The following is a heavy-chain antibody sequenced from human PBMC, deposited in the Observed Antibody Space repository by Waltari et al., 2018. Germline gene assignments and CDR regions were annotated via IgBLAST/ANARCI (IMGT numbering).Heavy chain of an antibody. D-gene: IGHD6-19*01. CDR3: ASGWYYFGY. V-gene: IGHV3-48*03. Sequence: EVQLVESGGGLVQHGGSLRLSCAASASTFSGYEMNWVRQAPGKGLEWISYISTSGNTIYYADSVKGRFTMSRDNAKKALYLQMNSLRAEDTAIYYCASGWYYFGYWGQGTLVTVSS. CDR1: ASTFSGYE. CDR2: ISTSGNTI. J-gene: IGHJ4*02.